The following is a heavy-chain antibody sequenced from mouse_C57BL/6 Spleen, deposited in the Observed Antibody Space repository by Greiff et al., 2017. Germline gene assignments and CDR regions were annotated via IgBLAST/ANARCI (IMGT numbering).Heavy chain of an antibody. V-gene: IGHV1-69*01. CDR3: ARTDGYDYGSAMDY. CDR1: GYTFTSYW. J-gene: IGHJ4*01. CDR2: IDPSDSYT. D-gene: IGHD1-1*01. Sequence: QVQLQQPGAELVMPGASVKLSCKASGYTFTSYWMHWVKQRPGQGLEWIGEIDPSDSYTNYTQKFKGKSTLTVDKSSSTAYMQLSSLTSEDSAVYYCARTDGYDYGSAMDYWGQGTSVTVSS.